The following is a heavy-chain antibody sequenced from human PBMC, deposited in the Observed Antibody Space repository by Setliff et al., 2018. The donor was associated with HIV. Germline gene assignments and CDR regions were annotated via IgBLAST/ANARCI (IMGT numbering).Heavy chain of an antibody. CDR2: VYYNGNI. D-gene: IGHD3-22*01. CDR1: GGSLSDYY. V-gene: IGHV4-59*08. J-gene: IGHJ5*02. CDR3: ASRVYYYDSSGYLREEGFDP. Sequence: PSETLSLTCTVSGGSLSDYYWSWIRQAPGKGLEWIGYVYYNGNINYNPSLRSRVTISVDTSKNQFSLTLSSVTAADAAVYYCASRVYYYDSSGYLREEGFDPWGQGTLVTVSS.